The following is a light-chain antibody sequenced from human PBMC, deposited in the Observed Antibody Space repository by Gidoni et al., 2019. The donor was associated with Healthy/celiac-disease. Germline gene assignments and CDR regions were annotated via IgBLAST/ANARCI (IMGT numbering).Light chain of an antibody. J-gene: IGKJ1*01. CDR1: QSISSW. CDR2: KAS. CDR3: QQYKSYPWT. V-gene: IGKV1-5*03. Sequence: DIQMTQSPSTLSASVGDRVTITCRASQSISSWLAWYQQKPGKAPKVLIYKASSLESGVPSRFSGSGSGTEFTLTISSLQPADFATYYCQQYKSYPWTFGQGTKVEIK.